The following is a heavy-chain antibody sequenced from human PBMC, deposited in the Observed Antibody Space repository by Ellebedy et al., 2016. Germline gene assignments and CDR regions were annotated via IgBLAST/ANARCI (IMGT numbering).Heavy chain of an antibody. V-gene: IGHV1-46*01. CDR3: ARGGVGATRYYYGMDV. CDR1: GYTFTSYY. CDR2: INPSGGST. Sequence: ASVKVSXXASGYTFTSYYMHWVRQAPGQGLEWMGIINPSGGSTSYAQKFQGRVTMTRDTSTSTVYMELSSLRSEDTAVYYCARGGVGATRYYYGMDVWGQGTTVTVSS. J-gene: IGHJ6*02. D-gene: IGHD1-26*01.